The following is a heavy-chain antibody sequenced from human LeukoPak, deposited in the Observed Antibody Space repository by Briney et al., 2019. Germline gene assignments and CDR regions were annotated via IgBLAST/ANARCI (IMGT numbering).Heavy chain of an antibody. CDR1: GFTFSSYS. D-gene: IGHD3-16*01. J-gene: IGHJ4*02. Sequence: GGSLRLSCAASGFTFSSYSMNWVRQAPGKGLEWVSSISSSSSYIYYADSVKGRFTISRDNAKNSLYLQMNSLRAEDTAVYYCARVGMNGGGYFGYWGQGTLVTVSS. CDR2: ISSSSSYI. CDR3: ARVGMNGGGYFGY. V-gene: IGHV3-21*01.